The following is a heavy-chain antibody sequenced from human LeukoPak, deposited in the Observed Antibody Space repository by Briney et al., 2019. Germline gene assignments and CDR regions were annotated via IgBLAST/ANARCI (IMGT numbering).Heavy chain of an antibody. V-gene: IGHV3-23*01. CDR1: GFTLSSYE. Sequence: GGSLRLSCTVSGFTLSSYEMSWIRQAPGKGLEWVSSIGYSGGSAYYADSVKGRFTISRDNSKNSLYLQMNSLRTEDTALYYCAKAKEKYGSGSPSGFDYWGQGTLVTVSS. D-gene: IGHD3-10*01. CDR3: AKAKEKYGSGSPSGFDY. J-gene: IGHJ4*02. CDR2: IGYSGGSA.